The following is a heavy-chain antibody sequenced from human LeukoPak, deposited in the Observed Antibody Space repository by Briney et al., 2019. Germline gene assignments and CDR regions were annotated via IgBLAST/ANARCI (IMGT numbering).Heavy chain of an antibody. V-gene: IGHV4-39*02. CDR3: ARGRQLWLRYYFDY. D-gene: IGHD5-18*01. J-gene: IGHJ4*02. CDR2: INHSGST. Sequence: PSETLSLTCTVSGGSISSGGYYWSWIRQPPGKGLEWIGEINHSGSTNYNPSLKSRVTISVDTSKNHFSLKLSSVTAADTAVYYCARGRQLWLRYYFDYWGQGTLVTVSS. CDR1: GGSISSGGYY.